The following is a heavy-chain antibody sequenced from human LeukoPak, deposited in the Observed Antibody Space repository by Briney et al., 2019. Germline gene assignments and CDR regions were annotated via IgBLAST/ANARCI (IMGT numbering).Heavy chain of an antibody. Sequence: HPGGSLRLSCAASGFTVSSYGMTWVRQAPGKGLEWVSSFSGTDGGTYYADSVKGRFTISRENAKNSLYLQMNSLRAGDTAVYYCARAAYSSTWYSRYFDLWGRGTLVTVSS. J-gene: IGHJ2*01. CDR3: ARAAYSSTWYSRYFDL. CDR1: GFTVSSYG. CDR2: FSGTDGGT. D-gene: IGHD6-13*01. V-gene: IGHV3-23*01.